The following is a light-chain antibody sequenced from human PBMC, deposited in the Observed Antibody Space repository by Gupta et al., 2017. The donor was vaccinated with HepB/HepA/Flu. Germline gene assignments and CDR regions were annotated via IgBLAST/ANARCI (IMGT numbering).Light chain of an antibody. J-gene: IGKJ5*01. CDR2: VAS. CDR1: HCHSSY. Sequence: ESVLTQSTATLSLSPGDRATLSCRASHCHSSYLAWYQQKPRQAPRLLLFVASYRAAGIPASFISSGSSTDFSLTISSLEPYDFAVFYCQQRSNWRPGFTFGQGTRLEIK. V-gene: IGKV3-11*01. CDR3: QQRSNWRPGFT.